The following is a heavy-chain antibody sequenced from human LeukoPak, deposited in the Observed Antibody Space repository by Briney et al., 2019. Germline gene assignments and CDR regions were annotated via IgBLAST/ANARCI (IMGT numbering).Heavy chain of an antibody. CDR1: AYIFTGYG. CDR3: ARDSPGRTGWFDP. V-gene: IGHV1-18*01. Sequence: ASVKVSCKASAYIFTGYGISWLRQAPGQGLAWMGWISAYNGNTNYAQKLQGRVTMTTDTSTSTAYMELRSLRSDDTAVYYCARDSPGRTGWFDPWGQGTLVTVSS. CDR2: ISAYNGNT. J-gene: IGHJ5*02.